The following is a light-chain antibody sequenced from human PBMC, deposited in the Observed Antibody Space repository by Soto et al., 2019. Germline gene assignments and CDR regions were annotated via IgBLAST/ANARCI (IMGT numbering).Light chain of an antibody. Sequence: DIQLTQSPSFLSASVGDRVTITCRASQDISSYLAWYQQKPGKAPKLLIYAASTLQSGVPSRFSGSGSGTEFTLTTSSLQPEDFASYYCHQLNRYPFTFGPGTKVDIK. CDR2: AAS. CDR3: HQLNRYPFT. CDR1: QDISSY. V-gene: IGKV1-9*01. J-gene: IGKJ3*01.